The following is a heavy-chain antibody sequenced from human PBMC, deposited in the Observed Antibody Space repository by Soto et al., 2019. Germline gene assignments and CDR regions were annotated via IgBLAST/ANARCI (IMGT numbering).Heavy chain of an antibody. CDR3: ARVRIAAAGWYYYGMDV. CDR2: ISYSGST. Sequence: KSSETLSLTCTVSGGSIGNRNTYGAWIRQSPGKGLEYIGTISYSGSTYYNPSLKSRVTISVDTSKNQFSLKLSSVTAADTAVYYCARVRIAAAGWYYYGMDVWGQGTTVTVSS. D-gene: IGHD6-13*01. CDR1: GGSIGNRNTY. J-gene: IGHJ6*02. V-gene: IGHV4-39*01.